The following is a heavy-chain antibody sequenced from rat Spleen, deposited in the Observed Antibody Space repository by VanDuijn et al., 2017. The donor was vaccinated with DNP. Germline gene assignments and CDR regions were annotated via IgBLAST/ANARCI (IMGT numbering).Heavy chain of an antibody. CDR1: GFTFNAYW. CDR3: ARGSTTVDYWYFDF. CDR2: ITPGGGST. J-gene: IGHJ1*01. V-gene: IGHV5-31*01. Sequence: EVHLVESGGDLVQPGRSLKLYCVTSGFTFNAYWMAWIRQVPGQGLEWVASITPGGGSTYYPDSVKGRFTISRDIAKNTLYLQVNSLRSEDTATYYGARGSTTVDYWYFDFWGPGTMVTVSS. D-gene: IGHD1-1*01.